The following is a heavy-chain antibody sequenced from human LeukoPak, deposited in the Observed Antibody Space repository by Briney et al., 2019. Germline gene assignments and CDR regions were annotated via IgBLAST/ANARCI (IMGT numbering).Heavy chain of an antibody. J-gene: IGHJ3*02. Sequence: SETLSLTCTVSGGSISSYYWSWIRQPPGKGLEWIGYIYTSGSTNYNPSLKSRVTISVDTSKNQFSLKLSSVTAADTAVYYCARSRHYYDSSGYYHDAFDIWGQGTMVNVSS. D-gene: IGHD3-22*01. CDR1: GGSISSYY. CDR3: ARSRHYYDSSGYYHDAFDI. CDR2: IYTSGST. V-gene: IGHV4-4*09.